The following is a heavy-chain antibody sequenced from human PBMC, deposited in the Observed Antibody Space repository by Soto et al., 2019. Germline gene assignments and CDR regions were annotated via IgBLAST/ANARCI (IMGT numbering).Heavy chain of an antibody. CDR2: IGSTGSVT. CDR1: GFTFSAYS. J-gene: IGHJ3*02. Sequence: EVQLVESGGALVQPGGSLRLSCAASGFTFSAYSMNWVRQAPGKGLEWVSFIGSTGSVTHYAYSVMGRSTISRDNARNSLYLQMNSLRAEDTAVYHCARSRPASGPASAFDIWGQWTMVTVSS. V-gene: IGHV3-48*04. CDR3: ARSRPASGPASAFDI. D-gene: IGHD2-15*01.